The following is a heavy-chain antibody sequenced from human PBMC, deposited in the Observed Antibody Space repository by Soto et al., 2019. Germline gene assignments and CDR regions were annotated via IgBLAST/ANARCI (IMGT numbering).Heavy chain of an antibody. D-gene: IGHD2-15*01. Sequence: QVQLVQSGAEVKKPGSSVKVSCKASGGTFSSYTISWVRQAPGQGLEWMGRIIPILGIANYAQKFQGRVTITAEKSTSTAYMELSSLRSEDTAVYYCASTAGGGYYYYGMDVWGQGTTVTVSS. CDR2: IIPILGIA. V-gene: IGHV1-69*02. J-gene: IGHJ6*02. CDR1: GGTFSSYT. CDR3: ASTAGGGYYYYGMDV.